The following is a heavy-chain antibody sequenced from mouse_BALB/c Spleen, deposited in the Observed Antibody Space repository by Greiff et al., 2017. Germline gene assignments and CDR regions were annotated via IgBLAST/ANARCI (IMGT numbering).Heavy chain of an antibody. Sequence: VQLQQSGPELMKPGASVKISCKASGYSFTSYYMHWVKQSHGKSLEWIGYIDPFNGGTSYNQKFKGKATLTVDKSSSTAYMHLSSLTSEDSAVYYCARRGSQSFYAMDYWGQGTSVTVSS. J-gene: IGHJ4*01. CDR2: IDPFNGGT. CDR3: ARRGSQSFYAMDY. CDR1: GYSFTSYY. D-gene: IGHD1-1*01. V-gene: IGHV1S135*01.